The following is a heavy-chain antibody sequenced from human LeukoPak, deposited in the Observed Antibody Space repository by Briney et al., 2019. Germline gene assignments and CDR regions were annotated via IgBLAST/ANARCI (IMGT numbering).Heavy chain of an antibody. V-gene: IGHV4-34*01. J-gene: IGHJ6*02. D-gene: IGHD3-3*01. Sequence: SETLSLTCAVYGGSFSGYYWSWIRQPPGKGLEWIGEIKHSGSTNYNPSLKSRVTISVDTSKNQFSLKLSSVTAADTAVYYCARVATIFGVVMEAYYYYGMDVWGQGTTVTVSS. CDR1: GGSFSGYY. CDR3: ARVATIFGVVMEAYYYYGMDV. CDR2: IKHSGST.